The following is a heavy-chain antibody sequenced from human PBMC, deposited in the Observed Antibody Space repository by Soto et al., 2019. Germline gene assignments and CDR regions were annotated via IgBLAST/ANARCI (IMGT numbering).Heavy chain of an antibody. D-gene: IGHD2-21*02. J-gene: IGHJ4*02. CDR3: ARGGLAYCGGDCYARVDY. Sequence: PGGSLRLSCAASGFTFSSYWMHWVHQAPGKXLVWVSRLNSDGSSTSYADSVKGRFTISRDNAKNTLYLQMNSLRAEDTAVYYCARGGLAYCGGDCYARVDYWRQGPRVTV. V-gene: IGHV3-74*01. CDR1: GFTFSSYW. CDR2: LNSDGSST.